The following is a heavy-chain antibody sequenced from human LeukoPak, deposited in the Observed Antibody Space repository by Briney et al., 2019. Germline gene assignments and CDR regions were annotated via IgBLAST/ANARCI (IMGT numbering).Heavy chain of an antibody. Sequence: ASVKVSCKASGYTFTSYDINWVRQATGQALEWMGWMNPNSGNTGYAQKFQGRVTMTRNTSISTAYMELSSLRSEDTAVYYCARASTATSRWGSDYWGQGTLVTVSS. CDR1: GYTFTSYD. CDR2: MNPNSGNT. D-gene: IGHD4-17*01. CDR3: ARASTATSRWGSDY. V-gene: IGHV1-8*01. J-gene: IGHJ4*02.